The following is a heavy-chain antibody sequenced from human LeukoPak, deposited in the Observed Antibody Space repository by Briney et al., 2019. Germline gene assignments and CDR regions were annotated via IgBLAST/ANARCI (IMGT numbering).Heavy chain of an antibody. CDR3: ARDVGITVADSFDP. D-gene: IGHD6-13*01. CDR2: IHIYRGNT. CDR1: GYSSTNYG. J-gene: IGHJ5*02. Sequence: ASVTVSCKASGYSSTNYGISWVRQAPGQGLEWMGWIHIYRGNTNYAQKFQGRVTMTTDTSTSTVYMEVRGLRSDDTAMYYCARDVGITVADSFDPWGLGTLVTVSS. V-gene: IGHV1-18*01.